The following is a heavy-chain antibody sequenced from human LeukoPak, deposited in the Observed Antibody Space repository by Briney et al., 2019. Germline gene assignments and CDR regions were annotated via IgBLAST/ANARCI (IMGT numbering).Heavy chain of an antibody. CDR1: DGSINSYS. J-gene: IGHJ3*02. CDR2: LYYTGST. Sequence: SETLSLTCSVSDGSINSYSWTWIRQPPGEGLDWIGYLYYTGSTSYNPSLKSRVTISVDTSKNQFSLKLSSVTAADTAVYYCARGAYDSSGLGAYDIWGQGTMVTVSS. CDR3: ARGAYDSSGLGAYDI. V-gene: IGHV4-59*01. D-gene: IGHD3-22*01.